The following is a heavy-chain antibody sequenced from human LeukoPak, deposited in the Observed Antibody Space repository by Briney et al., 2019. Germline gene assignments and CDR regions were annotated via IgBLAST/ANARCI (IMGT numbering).Heavy chain of an antibody. CDR3: ARLRLSGPIFDY. D-gene: IGHD3-3*01. Sequence: SETLSLTCTVSGGSISSTSYYWGWIRQPPGTGLEWIGSIYYSGSTYYNPSLKSRVTISVDTSKNQFSLKPSSVTAADTAVYYCARLRLSGPIFDYWGQGTLVTVSS. CDR2: IYYSGST. J-gene: IGHJ4*02. CDR1: GGSISSTSYY. V-gene: IGHV4-39*01.